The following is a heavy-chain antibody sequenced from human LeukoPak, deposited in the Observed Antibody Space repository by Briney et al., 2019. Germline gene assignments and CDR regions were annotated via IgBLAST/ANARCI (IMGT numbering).Heavy chain of an antibody. Sequence: GGSLRLSCAASTFSFSSDGLYWVRQAPGKGLEWVALIYKDENEKGYADSVKGRCTISRENSNNMLHLQMNSLRAADAAVYYCATLVNTGEGGRGYFDHWGQGTLLTVSS. CDR2: IYKDENEK. J-gene: IGHJ4*02. V-gene: IGHV3-30*02. CDR1: TFSFSSDG. D-gene: IGHD7-27*01. CDR3: ATLVNTGEGGRGYFDH.